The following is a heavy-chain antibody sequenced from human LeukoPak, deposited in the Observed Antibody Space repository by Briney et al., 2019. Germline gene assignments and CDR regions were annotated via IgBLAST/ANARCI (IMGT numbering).Heavy chain of an antibody. J-gene: IGHJ6*03. CDR1: GFTFSSYA. CDR3: AKDGFRSVWADDDHYYYMDV. CDR2: ISGSGGST. D-gene: IGHD3-3*01. Sequence: GGSLRLSCAASGFTFSSYAMSWVRQAPGKGLEWVSAISGSGGSTYYADSVKGRFTISRDNSKNTLFLQMSSLRPEDTAVYYCAKDGFRSVWADDDHYYYMDVWGKGTTVIVSS. V-gene: IGHV3-23*01.